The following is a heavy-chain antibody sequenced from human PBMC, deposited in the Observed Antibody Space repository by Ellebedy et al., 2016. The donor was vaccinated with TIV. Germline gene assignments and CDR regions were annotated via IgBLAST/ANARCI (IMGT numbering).Heavy chain of an antibody. Sequence: MPSETLSLTCTVSGGSISSSSYYWGWIRQPPGKGLEWIATIYHSGSTDYNPSLKSRVTISADTSKNQFSLNLSSVTAADTAVYYCARVATLFGEGIDYYYYVMDVWGQGTTVTVSS. D-gene: IGHD3-3*01. CDR1: GGSISSSSYY. CDR3: ARVATLFGEGIDYYYYVMDV. V-gene: IGHV4-39*07. J-gene: IGHJ6*02. CDR2: IYHSGST.